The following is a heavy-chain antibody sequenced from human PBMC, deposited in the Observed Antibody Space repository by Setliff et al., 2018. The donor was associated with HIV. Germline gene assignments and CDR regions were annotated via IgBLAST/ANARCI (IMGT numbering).Heavy chain of an antibody. CDR2: IYNSGTN. V-gene: IGHV4-38-2*01. D-gene: IGHD1-26*01. Sequence: SETLSLTCAVSGYSISRGYYWGWIRQTPGKGLAWIGNIYNSGTNYYNPSLKSRVTISIDTSKNQFSLRLSSVTAADTAVYYCARQGEVGAPFDYWCQGTLVTVSS. J-gene: IGHJ4*02. CDR1: GYSISRGYY. CDR3: ARQGEVGAPFDY.